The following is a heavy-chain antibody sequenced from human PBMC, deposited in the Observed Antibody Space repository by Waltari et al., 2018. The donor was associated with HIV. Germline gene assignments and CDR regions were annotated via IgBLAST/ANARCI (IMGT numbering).Heavy chain of an antibody. J-gene: IGHJ3*02. D-gene: IGHD3-10*01. CDR3: ARDRYGSGRGGAFDI. CDR1: GFTFSSFA. Sequence: QVQLVESGGGVVQPGRSLRLSCAASGFTFSSFAMHWVRPAPGKGLEWVAVISYDGSNKYYADSLKGRFTISRDNSKNTLYLQMNSLRAEDTAVYYCARDRYGSGRGGAFDIWGQGTMVTVSS. CDR2: ISYDGSNK. V-gene: IGHV3-30*01.